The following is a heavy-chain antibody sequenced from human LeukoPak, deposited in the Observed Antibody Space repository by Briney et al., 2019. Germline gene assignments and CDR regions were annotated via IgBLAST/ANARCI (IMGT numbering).Heavy chain of an antibody. D-gene: IGHD1-26*01. CDR3: ARGGSYLSAFDI. CDR2: IYSGGST. CDR1: GFSVSSNY. J-gene: IGHJ3*02. V-gene: IGHV3-53*01. Sequence: GGSLRLSCAASGFSVSSNYMSWVRQAPGKGLEWVSIIYSGGSTFYADSVKGRFTISRDNSKNTLYLQMNSLRAEDTAVYYCARGGSYLSAFDIWGQGTMVTVSS.